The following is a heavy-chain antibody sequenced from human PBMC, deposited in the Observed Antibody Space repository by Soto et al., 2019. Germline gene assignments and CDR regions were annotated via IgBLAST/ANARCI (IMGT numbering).Heavy chain of an antibody. V-gene: IGHV3-33*01. D-gene: IGHD5-12*01. Sequence: QVQLVESGGGVVQPGRSLRLSCAASGFTFSSYGMHWVRQAPGKGLEWVAVIWYDGSNKYYADSVKGRFTISRDNSKNTLYLQMNSLRAEDTAVYYCAREDADGYNYADGYFDLWGRGTLVTVSS. J-gene: IGHJ2*01. CDR3: AREDADGYNYADGYFDL. CDR1: GFTFSSYG. CDR2: IWYDGSNK.